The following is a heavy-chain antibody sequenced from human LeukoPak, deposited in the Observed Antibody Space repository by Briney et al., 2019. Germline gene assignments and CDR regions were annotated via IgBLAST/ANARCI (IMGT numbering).Heavy chain of an antibody. V-gene: IGHV3-48*03. CDR2: ISSGGSTM. CDR1: GFTFSSYA. D-gene: IGHD2-2*01. J-gene: IGHJ5*02. CDR3: AGEYSSSWFGGWFDP. Sequence: GGSLRLSCAVSGFTFSSYAMNWVRQAPGKGLEWVSYISSGGSTMYYADSVKGRFTVSRDNAKKSLYLQMNSLRDEDTAVYYCAGEYSSSWFGGWFDPWGQGTLVTVSS.